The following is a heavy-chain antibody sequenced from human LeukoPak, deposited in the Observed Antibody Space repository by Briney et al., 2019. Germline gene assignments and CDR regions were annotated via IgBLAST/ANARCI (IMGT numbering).Heavy chain of an antibody. D-gene: IGHD2-15*01. CDR1: GYTFTSYA. Sequence: ASVKVSCKASGYTFTSYAMNWVRQAPGQGLEWMGWINTNTGNPTYAQGFTGRFVFSLDTSVGTAYLQICSLKAEDTAVYYCAREYCSGGSCYSMFDPWGQGTLVTVSS. CDR3: AREYCSGGSCYSMFDP. J-gene: IGHJ5*02. CDR2: INTNTGNP. V-gene: IGHV7-4-1*01.